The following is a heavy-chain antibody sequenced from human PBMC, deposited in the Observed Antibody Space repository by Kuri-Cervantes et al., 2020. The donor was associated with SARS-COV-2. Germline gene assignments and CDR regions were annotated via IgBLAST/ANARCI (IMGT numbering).Heavy chain of an antibody. V-gene: IGHV1-8*01. CDR1: GYTFTSYD. D-gene: IGHD3-3*01. Sequence: ASVKVSCKASGYTFTSYDINWVRQATGQGLEWMGWMNPNSANTGFAQRLQGRVTMTRNTSISTAYMELSSLRSEDTAVYYCARDGTYYDFWSGSYYFDYWGQGTLVTVSS. CDR2: MNPNSANT. CDR3: ARDGTYYDFWSGSYYFDY. J-gene: IGHJ4*02.